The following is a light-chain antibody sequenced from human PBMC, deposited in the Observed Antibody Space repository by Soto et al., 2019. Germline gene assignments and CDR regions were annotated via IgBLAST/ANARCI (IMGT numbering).Light chain of an antibody. CDR2: GAS. CDR1: QSVSSY. V-gene: IGKV3-20*01. Sequence: EIVLTQSPGSLSLSPGERATLSCRASQSVSSYLAWYQQKPGQAPRLLISGASSRATGFPDRFSGSGSGTDFSLTLSSLEPEDSAVYYFQQYSSPARPFGQGTQVEIK. J-gene: IGKJ1*01. CDR3: QQYSSPARP.